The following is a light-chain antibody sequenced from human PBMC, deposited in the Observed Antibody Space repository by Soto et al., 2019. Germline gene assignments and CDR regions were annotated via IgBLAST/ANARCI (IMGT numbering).Light chain of an antibody. V-gene: IGKV3-15*01. CDR1: QGVSRK. J-gene: IGKJ1*01. CDR3: QQSYNIPRAT. Sequence: DIVMTQTPATLSVASGERVTFSFRASQGVSRKLAWDQHKPCQAPRLLISGASTGATGIPARFSGSGSGTDFTLTISSLQPEDFATYFCQQSYNIPRATFGQGTKVDIK. CDR2: GAS.